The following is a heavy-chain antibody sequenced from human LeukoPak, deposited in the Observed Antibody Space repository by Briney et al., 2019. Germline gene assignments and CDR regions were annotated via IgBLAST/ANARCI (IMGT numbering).Heavy chain of an antibody. Sequence: GASVKVSCKTSGYTFSSYYMHWVRQAPGQGLEWMGWINPNSGGTNYAQKFQGRVTMTRDTSISTAYMELSRLRSDDTAVYYCARGTNYYDSSLYFQHWGQGTLVTVSS. V-gene: IGHV1-2*02. J-gene: IGHJ1*01. CDR2: INPNSGGT. CDR3: ARGTNYYDSSLYFQH. CDR1: GYTFSSYY. D-gene: IGHD3-22*01.